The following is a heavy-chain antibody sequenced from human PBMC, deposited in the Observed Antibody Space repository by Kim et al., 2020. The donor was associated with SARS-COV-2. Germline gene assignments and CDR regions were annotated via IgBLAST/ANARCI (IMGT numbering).Heavy chain of an antibody. D-gene: IGHD3-3*01. J-gene: IGHJ3*02. CDR1: GGSISSYY. V-gene: IGHV4-59*01. CDR3: AIFSPLTIFGVVGAFDI. Sequence: SETLSLTCTVSGGSISSYYWSWIRQPPGKGLEWIGYIFYSGSTNYNLSLKSRVTISVDTSKNQFSLKLSPVTAAETAVYYCAIFSPLTIFGVVGAFDIWGQGTMVTVSS. CDR2: IFYSGST.